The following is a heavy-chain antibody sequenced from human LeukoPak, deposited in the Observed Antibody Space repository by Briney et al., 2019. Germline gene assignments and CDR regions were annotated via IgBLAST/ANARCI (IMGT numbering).Heavy chain of an antibody. CDR3: ARNYYAFGAFDI. D-gene: IGHD1-26*01. CDR1: GFTYSNYW. V-gene: IGHV3-7*01. CDR2: IKQDGSEK. Sequence: GGSLRLSCAASGFTYSNYWMTWVRQAPGKGLEWVANIKQDGSEKYYVDSVKGRFTISRDNAKNSLYLQMNSLRAEDTAVYYCARNYYAFGAFDIWGQGTMVTVSS. J-gene: IGHJ3*02.